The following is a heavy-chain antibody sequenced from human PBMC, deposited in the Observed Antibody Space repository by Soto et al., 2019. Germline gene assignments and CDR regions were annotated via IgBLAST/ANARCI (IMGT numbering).Heavy chain of an antibody. D-gene: IGHD3-22*01. J-gene: IGHJ4*02. CDR2: ISGSGGST. CDR1: GFTFSSYA. CDR3: AKDEYYYDSSGQPYDY. Sequence: GGSLRLSCAASGFTFSSYAMSCVRQAPGKGLEWVSAISGSGGSTYYADSVKGRFTISRDNSKNTLYLQMNSLRAEDTAVYYCAKDEYYYDSSGQPYDYWGQGTLVTVSS. V-gene: IGHV3-23*01.